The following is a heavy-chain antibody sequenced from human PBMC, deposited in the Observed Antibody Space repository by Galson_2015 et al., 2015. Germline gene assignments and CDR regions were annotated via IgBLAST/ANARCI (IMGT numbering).Heavy chain of an antibody. J-gene: IGHJ4*02. V-gene: IGHV1-46*01. CDR2: INPSGGST. Sequence: SVKVSCKASGYTFTSYSLQWVRQAPGQGLEWMGIINPSGGSTIYAQKFQGRVTMTRDTSTSTVYMEGSSLRSEDTAVYYCARSGVRGHIYIYTFDYWGQGTLVTVSS. CDR1: GYTFTSYS. CDR3: ARSGVRGHIYIYTFDY. D-gene: IGHD5-18*01.